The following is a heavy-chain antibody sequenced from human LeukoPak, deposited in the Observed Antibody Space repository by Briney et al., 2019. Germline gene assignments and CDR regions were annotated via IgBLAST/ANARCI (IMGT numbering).Heavy chain of an antibody. CDR1: GYTFTGYY. V-gene: IGHV1-2*02. J-gene: IGHJ5*02. CDR2: INPNGGGT. Sequence: ASVKVSCKASGYTFTGYYMHWVRQAPGQGLEWMGWINPNGGGTNYAQKFQGRVTMTRDTSISTAYMELSRLRSDDTAVYYCARATHVDNWFDPWGQGTLVTVSS. CDR3: ARATHVDNWFDP.